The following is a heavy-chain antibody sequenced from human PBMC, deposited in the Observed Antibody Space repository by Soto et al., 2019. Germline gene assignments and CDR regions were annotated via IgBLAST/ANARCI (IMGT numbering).Heavy chain of an antibody. Sequence: GGSLRLSCAASGFTFSSYGMHWVRQAPGKGLEWVAVISYDGSNKYYADSVKGRFTISRDNSKNTLYLQMNSLRAEDTAVYYCAKEGLLYNWNDAPSYWGKGTLVTVPS. CDR3: AKEGLLYNWNDAPSY. D-gene: IGHD1-20*01. CDR1: GFTFSSYG. V-gene: IGHV3-30*18. CDR2: ISYDGSNK. J-gene: IGHJ4*02.